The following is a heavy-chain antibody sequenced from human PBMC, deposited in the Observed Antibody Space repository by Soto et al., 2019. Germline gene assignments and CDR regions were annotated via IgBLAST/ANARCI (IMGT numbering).Heavy chain of an antibody. CDR1: GDSVSNNTAA. D-gene: IGHD1-26*01. Sequence: PSQTLSLTCAISGDSVSNNTAAWNWIRQSPSRGLEWLGRTYYRSRWYNDYVVSVISRITIKPDTSRNQFSLQLTSVTPEDTAVYYCARVLSGYFDHWGQGTLVTVS. V-gene: IGHV6-1*01. CDR2: TYYRSRWYN. J-gene: IGHJ4*02. CDR3: ARVLSGYFDH.